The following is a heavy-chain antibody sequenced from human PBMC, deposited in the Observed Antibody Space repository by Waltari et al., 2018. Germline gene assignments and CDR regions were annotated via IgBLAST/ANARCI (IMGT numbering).Heavy chain of an antibody. J-gene: IGHJ4*02. D-gene: IGHD5-12*01. V-gene: IGHV4-34*01. CDR3: ARRLKWPPKTPFDY. CDR2: INHSGST. Sequence: QVQLQQWGAGLLKPSETLSLTCAVYGGSFSGYYWSWISQPPGKGLEWIGEINHSGSTNYNPSLTRRVTISVDTSKNQFSLKLSSVTAADTAVYYCARRLKWPPKTPFDYWGQGTLVTVSS. CDR1: GGSFSGYY.